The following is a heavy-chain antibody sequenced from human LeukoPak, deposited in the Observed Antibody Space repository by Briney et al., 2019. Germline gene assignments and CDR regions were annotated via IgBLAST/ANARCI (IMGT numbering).Heavy chain of an antibody. CDR3: AEPGITMIGGV. CDR2: ISSSGSTI. V-gene: IGHV3-48*03. J-gene: IGHJ6*04. D-gene: IGHD3-10*02. CDR1: GFTFSSYE. Sequence: PGGSLRLSCAASGFTFSSYEMNWVRQAPGKGLEWVSYISSSGSTIYYADSVKGRFTISRDNAKDSLYLQMNSLRAEDTAVYYCAEPGITMIGGVWGKGTTVTISS.